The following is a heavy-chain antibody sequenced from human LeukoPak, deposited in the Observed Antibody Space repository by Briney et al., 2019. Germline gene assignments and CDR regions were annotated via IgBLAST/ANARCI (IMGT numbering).Heavy chain of an antibody. V-gene: IGHV3-48*01. CDR1: GSTFSYYS. CDR3: ATPNDYYDRGK. D-gene: IGHD3-22*01. CDR2: ISSRSSTI. J-gene: IGHJ4*02. Sequence: GGSLGLSCAASGSTFSYYSMNWVRQAPGKGLEWLSYISSRSSTIYYADSVKGRFTISRDNAKNSLYLQMNSLRGEDTAVYYCATPNDYYDRGKWGQGTLVTVSS.